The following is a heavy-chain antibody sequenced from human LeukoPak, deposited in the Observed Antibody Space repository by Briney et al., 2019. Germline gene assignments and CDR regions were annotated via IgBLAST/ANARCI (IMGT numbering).Heavy chain of an antibody. D-gene: IGHD5-24*01. Sequence: ASVKVSCKASGGTFSSHAISWVRQAPGQGLEWMGRIIPILGIANYAQKFQGRVTITADKSTSTAYMELGSLRSEDTAVYYCARVSVVEMATILDYWGQGTLVTVSS. CDR3: ARVSVVEMATILDY. CDR2: IIPILGIA. V-gene: IGHV1-69*04. CDR1: GGTFSSHA. J-gene: IGHJ4*02.